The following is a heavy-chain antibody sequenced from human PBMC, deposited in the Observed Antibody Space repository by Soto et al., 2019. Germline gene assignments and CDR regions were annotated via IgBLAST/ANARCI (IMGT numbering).Heavy chain of an antibody. CDR3: ARAVTWGLDV. Sequence: EVQLVESGGGLVQPGGSLRLSCAASGFTFSLYSMSWVRQAPGKGLEWVSYISRSSTGIHYADSVKGRFTISRDDVTNSMHLQMNSLRDGDMAVHFCARAVTWGLDVWGQGTTVSISS. CDR1: GFTFSLYS. V-gene: IGHV3-48*02. D-gene: IGHD3-16*01. CDR2: ISRSSTGI. J-gene: IGHJ6*01.